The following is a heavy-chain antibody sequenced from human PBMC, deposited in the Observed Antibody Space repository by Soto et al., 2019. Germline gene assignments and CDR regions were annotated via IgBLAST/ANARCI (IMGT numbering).Heavy chain of an antibody. Sequence: SETLSLTCAVYGGSFSGYYWSWIRQPPGKGLEWIGEINHSGSTNYNPSLKSRVTISVDTSKNQFSLKLSSVTAADTAVYYCAREGGKSVVVAARYYYYYYMDVWGKGTTVTVSS. V-gene: IGHV4-34*01. D-gene: IGHD2-15*01. CDR1: GGSFSGYY. CDR3: AREGGKSVVVAARYYYYYYMDV. J-gene: IGHJ6*03. CDR2: INHSGST.